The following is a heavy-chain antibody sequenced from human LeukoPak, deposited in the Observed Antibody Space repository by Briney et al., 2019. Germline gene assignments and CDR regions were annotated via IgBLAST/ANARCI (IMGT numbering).Heavy chain of an antibody. J-gene: IGHJ4*02. D-gene: IGHD3-3*01. V-gene: IGHV3-23*01. CDR1: GFTLRTYA. CDR3: AKDRGLRFLEWFFDY. Sequence: PGGSLRLSCAASGFTLRTYAMSWVRQAPGKGLEWVSAISGSDGSTYYADSVKGRFTISRDNSKNTLYLQMNSLRAEDTAVYYCAKDRGLRFLEWFFDYWGQGTLVTASS. CDR2: ISGSDGST.